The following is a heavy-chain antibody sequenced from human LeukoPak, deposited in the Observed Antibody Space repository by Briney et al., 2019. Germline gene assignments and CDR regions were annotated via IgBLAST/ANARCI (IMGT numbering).Heavy chain of an antibody. J-gene: IGHJ4*02. V-gene: IGHV3-48*03. CDR1: EFTFSSYE. CDR2: ISNSGTTT. CDR3: ARKGEWDMVRGALDY. Sequence: GGCLRLYSAASEFTFSSYEMNWVRQAPGKGLEWVSYISNSGTTTYYADSVKGRFTISRDNAKSSLYLQMNSLRAEDTAVYYCARKGEWDMVRGALDYWGQGTLVTVSS. D-gene: IGHD3-10*01.